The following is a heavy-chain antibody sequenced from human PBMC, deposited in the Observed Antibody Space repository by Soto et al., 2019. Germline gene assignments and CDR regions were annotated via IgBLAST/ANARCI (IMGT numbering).Heavy chain of an antibody. CDR1: GFTFSSYG. Sequence: GGSLRLSCAASGFTFSSYGMHWVRQAPGKGLEWVAVIWYDGSNKYYADSVKGRFTISRDNSKNTLYLQMNSLRAEETAVYYCARDRGNDFWSGYYYYYYYMDVWGKGTTVTVSS. D-gene: IGHD3-3*01. J-gene: IGHJ6*03. CDR2: IWYDGSNK. V-gene: IGHV3-33*01. CDR3: ARDRGNDFWSGYYYYYYYMDV.